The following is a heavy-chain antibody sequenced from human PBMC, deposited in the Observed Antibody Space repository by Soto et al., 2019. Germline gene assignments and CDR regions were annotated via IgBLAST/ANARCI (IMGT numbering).Heavy chain of an antibody. CDR3: AKDPAGYNWFAP. D-gene: IGHD3-22*01. CDR1: GYSISGYS. CDR2: IYSSGST. Sequence: SETLSLTCTFSGYSISGYSWILIRQPAGKGLEWIGRIYSSGSTNYNPSLKSRVTMSVDTSKNQFSLKLTSVTAADTAVYFCAKDPAGYNWFAPWGQGTLVTVSS. V-gene: IGHV4-4*07. J-gene: IGHJ5*02.